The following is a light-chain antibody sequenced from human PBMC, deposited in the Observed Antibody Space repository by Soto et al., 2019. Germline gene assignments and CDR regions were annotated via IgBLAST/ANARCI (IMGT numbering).Light chain of an antibody. CDR2: GAS. J-gene: IGKJ3*01. CDR3: QQYGSSPFT. CDR1: QSVSSSY. V-gene: IGKV3-20*01. Sequence: EIVLTQSPGTLYLSPGESATLSCRASQSVSSSYLAWYQQKPGQAPRLLIYGASSRAAVIPDRFSGSGSGTDFTLTISRLEPEDFAVYYCQQYGSSPFTFGPGTKVDIK.